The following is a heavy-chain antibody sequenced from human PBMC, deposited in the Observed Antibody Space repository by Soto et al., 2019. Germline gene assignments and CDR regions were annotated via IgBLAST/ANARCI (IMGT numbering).Heavy chain of an antibody. CDR3: ARDSPEYYYGSGSGLDY. D-gene: IGHD3-10*01. CDR2: IIPILGIA. J-gene: IGHJ4*02. CDR1: GGTFSSYT. V-gene: IGHV1-69*08. Sequence: QVQLVQSGAEVKKPGSSVKVSCKASGGTFSSYTISWVRQAPGQGLEWMGRIIPILGIANYAQKFQGRVTITADKSTSTAYMELSSLRSEDTAVYYCARDSPEYYYGSGSGLDYWGQGTLVTVSS.